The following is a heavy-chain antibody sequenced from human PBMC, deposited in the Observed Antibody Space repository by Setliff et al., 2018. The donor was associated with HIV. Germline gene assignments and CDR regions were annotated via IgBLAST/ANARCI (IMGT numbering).Heavy chain of an antibody. D-gene: IGHD5-18*01. CDR3: ARGLSVYSYANVYYYHGMDV. J-gene: IGHJ6*02. CDR1: GGSISNGNYY. CDR2: GVNSGST. Sequence: SETLSLTCTVSGGSISNGNYYWAWIRQSPGKGLEWIGSGVNSGSTNYNPSLKSRVTISVDTSKNQFSLKLSSVTAADTAVYYCARGLSVYSYANVYYYHGMDVWGQGTTVTVS. V-gene: IGHV4-39*01.